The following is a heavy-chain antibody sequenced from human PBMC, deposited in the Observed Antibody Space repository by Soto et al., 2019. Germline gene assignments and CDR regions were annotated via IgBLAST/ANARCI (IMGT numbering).Heavy chain of an antibody. CDR3: ARDGVVVPAAVHLYFGY. J-gene: IGHJ4*02. V-gene: IGHV3-30-3*01. Sequence: VGSLRLSCAASGFTFSSYAMHWVRQAPGKGLEWVAVISYDGSNKYYADSVKGRFTISRDNSKNTLYLQMNSLRAEDTAVYYCARDGVVVPAAVHLYFGYWGQGTLVTVAS. CDR2: ISYDGSNK. CDR1: GFTFSSYA. D-gene: IGHD2-2*02.